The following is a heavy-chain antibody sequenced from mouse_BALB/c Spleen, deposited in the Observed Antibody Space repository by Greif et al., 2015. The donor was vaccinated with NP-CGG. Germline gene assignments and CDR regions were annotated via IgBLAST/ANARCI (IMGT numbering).Heavy chain of an antibody. CDR3: VRKLGRGLYFDY. J-gene: IGHJ2*01. V-gene: IGHV14-3*02. CDR1: GFNIKDTY. D-gene: IGHD4-1*01. CDR2: IDPANGNT. Sequence: EVQGVESGAELVKPGASVKLSCTASGFNIKDTYMHWVKQRPEQGLEWIGRIDPANGNTKYDPKFQGKATITADTSSNTAYLQLSSLTSEDTAVYYCVRKLGRGLYFDYWGQGTTLTVSS.